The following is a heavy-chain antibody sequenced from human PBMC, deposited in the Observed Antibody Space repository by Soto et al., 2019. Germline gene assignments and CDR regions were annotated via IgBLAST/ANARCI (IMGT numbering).Heavy chain of an antibody. Sequence: GESLKISCAASGFTFSSYAMSWVRQAPGKGLEWVSTISGSGGSTYYADSVKGRFTISRDNSKNTLYLQMNSLRAEDTAVYYCAKAPSRIVVVPAANDYWGQGTLVTVSS. CDR2: ISGSGGST. V-gene: IGHV3-23*01. CDR3: AKAPSRIVVVPAANDY. J-gene: IGHJ4*02. CDR1: GFTFSSYA. D-gene: IGHD2-2*01.